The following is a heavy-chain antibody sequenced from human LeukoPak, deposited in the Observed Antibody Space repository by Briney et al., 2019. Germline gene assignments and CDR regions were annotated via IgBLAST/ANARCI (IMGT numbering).Heavy chain of an antibody. CDR2: ISGSGGST. Sequence: PGGSLRLSCAAPGFTFSSYAVTWVRQAPGKGLEWVSAISGSGGSTYYADSVKGRFTISRDNSKNTLYLQMNSLRAEDTAVYYCAGSPLSVSGYLDYWGQGTLVTVSS. D-gene: IGHD6-25*01. V-gene: IGHV3-23*01. CDR3: AGSPLSVSGYLDY. CDR1: GFTFSSYA. J-gene: IGHJ4*02.